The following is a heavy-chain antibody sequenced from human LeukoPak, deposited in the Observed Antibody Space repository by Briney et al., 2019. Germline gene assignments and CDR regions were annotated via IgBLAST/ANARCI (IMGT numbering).Heavy chain of an antibody. CDR3: ARTYCSGGSCYRDPYYYGMDV. CDR1: GGSISSGGYY. V-gene: IGHV4-31*03. CDR2: IYYSGST. J-gene: IGHJ6*02. Sequence: KASQTLSLTCTASGGSISSGGYYWSWIRQHPGKGLEWIGYIYYSGSTYYNPSLKSRVTISVDTSKNQFSLKLSSVTAADTAVYYCARTYCSGGSCYRDPYYYGMDVWGQGTTVTVSS. D-gene: IGHD2-15*01.